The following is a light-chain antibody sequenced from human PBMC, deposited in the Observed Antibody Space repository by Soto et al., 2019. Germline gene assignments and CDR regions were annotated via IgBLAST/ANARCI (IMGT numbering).Light chain of an antibody. CDR2: KAS. CDR1: QSISTR. CDR3: QQYGSSLT. J-gene: IGKJ4*01. V-gene: IGKV1-5*03. Sequence: DIQMPQSPSTLSASVGDRVTITCRASQSISTRLAWYQQKPGKAPKLLIYKASNLEDGVPSRFSGSGSGTEFTITISRLEPEDFAVYYCQQYGSSLTFGGGTKVEIK.